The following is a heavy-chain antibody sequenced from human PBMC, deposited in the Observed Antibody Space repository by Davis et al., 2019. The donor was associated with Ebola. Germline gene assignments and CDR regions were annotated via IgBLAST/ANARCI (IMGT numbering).Heavy chain of an antibody. V-gene: IGHV3-66*01. Sequence: PGGSLRLSCAVSGFTVNNNYMSWVRQAPGKGLEWVSVIYSGGSTDYADSVKARFTISRDNSKNTLYLHMNSLRAEDTAVYYCARVLGGTYWGQGTLVTVSS. J-gene: IGHJ4*02. D-gene: IGHD1-7*01. CDR3: ARVLGGTY. CDR1: GFTVNNNY. CDR2: IYSGGST.